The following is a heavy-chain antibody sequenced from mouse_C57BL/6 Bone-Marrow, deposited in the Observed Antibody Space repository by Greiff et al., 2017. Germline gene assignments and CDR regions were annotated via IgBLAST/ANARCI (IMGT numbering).Heavy chain of an antibody. CDR2: IYPGSGNT. CDR1: GYSFTSYY. V-gene: IGHV1-66*01. J-gene: IGHJ2*01. CDR3: AGEGGVILFFDY. Sequence: VQLQESGPELVKPGASVKISCKASGYSFTSYYIHWVKQRPGQGLEWIGWIYPGSGNTKYNEKFKGKATLTADASSSTAYMQLSSLTSEDSAVYYCAGEGGVILFFDYWGQGTTLTVSS. D-gene: IGHD1-1*02.